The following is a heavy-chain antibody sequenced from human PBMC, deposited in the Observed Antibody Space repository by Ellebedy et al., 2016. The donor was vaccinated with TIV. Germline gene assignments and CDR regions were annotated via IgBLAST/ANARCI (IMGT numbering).Heavy chain of an antibody. Sequence: MPSETLSLTCTVSGGSISSYYWSWIRQPPGKGLEWIGYIYYSGSTNYNPSLTRRVTISVDTSKDQFSLKLSSVTAADTAVYYCAGKNKYFYDPWGQGTLVTVSS. CDR1: GGSISSYY. CDR3: AGKNKYFYDP. V-gene: IGHV4-59*01. CDR2: IYYSGST. D-gene: IGHD3-22*01. J-gene: IGHJ5*02.